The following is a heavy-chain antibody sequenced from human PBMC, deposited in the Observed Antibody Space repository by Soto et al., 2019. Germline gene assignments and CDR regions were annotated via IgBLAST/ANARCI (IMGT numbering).Heavy chain of an antibody. J-gene: IGHJ6*02. V-gene: IGHV1-18*01. CDR1: GYTFTSYG. D-gene: IGHD3-10*01. CDR2: ISAYNGNT. CDR3: ARDSRESTFYYYYYGMDV. Sequence: EASVKVSCKASGYTFTSYGISWVRQAPGQGLEWMGWISAYNGNTNYAQKLQGRVTMTTDTSTSTAYMELRSLRSDDTAVYYCARDSRESTFYYYYYGMDVWGQGTTVTVSS.